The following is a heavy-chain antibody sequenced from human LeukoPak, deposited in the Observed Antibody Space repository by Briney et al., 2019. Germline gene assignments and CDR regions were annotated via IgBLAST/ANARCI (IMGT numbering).Heavy chain of an antibody. CDR1: GYTFTGYN. CDR2: INPNSGGT. V-gene: IGHV1-2*02. CDR3: ATITRYHSDGYSSRGYNDY. D-gene: IGHD5-24*01. Sequence: ASVKVSCKAPGYTFTGYNMHWVRQAPGQGLEWMGWINPNSGGTNYAQKFQGRVTMTRDTSITTAYMELSSLTSDDTAVYYCATITRYHSDGYSSRGYNDYWGQGTLVTVSS. J-gene: IGHJ4*02.